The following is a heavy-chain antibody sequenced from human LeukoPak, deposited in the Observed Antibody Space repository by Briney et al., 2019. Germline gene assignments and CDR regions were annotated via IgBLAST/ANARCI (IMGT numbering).Heavy chain of an antibody. J-gene: IGHJ4*02. D-gene: IGHD2-2*01. CDR1: GFTFSSYA. Sequence: GGSLRLSCAASGFTFSSYAMHWVRQAPGKGLEWVAVISYDGSNKYYADSVKGRFTISRDNSKNTLYLQMHSLRAEDTAVYYCARGVVVPAGIDYWGQGTLVTVSS. CDR2: ISYDGSNK. V-gene: IGHV3-30-3*01. CDR3: ARGVVVPAGIDY.